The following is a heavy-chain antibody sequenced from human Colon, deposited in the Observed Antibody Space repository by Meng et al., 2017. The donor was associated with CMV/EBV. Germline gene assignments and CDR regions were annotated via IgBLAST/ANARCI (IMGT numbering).Heavy chain of an antibody. CDR2: ISSSGSTI. CDR1: GFTFSRIA. J-gene: IGHJ6*02. V-gene: IGHV3-48*03. D-gene: IGHD3-3*02. Sequence: GGSLRLSCAASGFTFSRIAMHWIRQAPGKGLEWVSYISSSGSTIYYADSVKGRFTISRDNAKNSLYLQMNSLRAEDTAVYYCARAHFYYYGMDVWGQGTTVTVSS. CDR3: ARAHFYYYGMDV.